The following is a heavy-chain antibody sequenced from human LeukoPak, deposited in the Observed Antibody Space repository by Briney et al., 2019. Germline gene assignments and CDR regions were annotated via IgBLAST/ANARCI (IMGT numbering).Heavy chain of an antibody. CDR2: INHSGST. Sequence: PSETLSLTCAVYGGSFSGYYWSWIRQPPGKGLEWIGEINHSGSTNYNPSLKSRVTISVDTSKNQFSLKLSSVTAADTAVYYCARVSARPYPSSTIDYWGQGTLVTVSS. D-gene: IGHD2-2*01. J-gene: IGHJ4*02. CDR1: GGSFSGYY. CDR3: ARVSARPYPSSTIDY. V-gene: IGHV4-34*01.